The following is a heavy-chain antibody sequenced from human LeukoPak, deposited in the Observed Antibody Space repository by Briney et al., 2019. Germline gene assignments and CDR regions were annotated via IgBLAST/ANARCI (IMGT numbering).Heavy chain of an antibody. D-gene: IGHD3-3*01. CDR2: IYYSGST. CDR1: GGSISSYY. J-gene: IGHJ5*02. V-gene: IGHV4-59*01. Sequence: PSETLSLTCTVSGGSISSYYWSWIRQPPGKGLEWIGYIYYSGSTNYNPSLKSRVTISVDTSKNQFSLKLSSVTAADTAVYYCARADYDFWSGYIADNWFDPWGQGTLVTVSS. CDR3: ARADYDFWSGYIADNWFDP.